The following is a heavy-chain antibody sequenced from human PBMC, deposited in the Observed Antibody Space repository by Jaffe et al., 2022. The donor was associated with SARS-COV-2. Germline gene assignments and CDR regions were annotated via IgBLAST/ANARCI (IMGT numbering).Heavy chain of an antibody. V-gene: IGHV4-34*01. D-gene: IGHD3-3*01. J-gene: IGHJ5*02. CDR2: INHSGST. CDR3: ARAPYDFWSGPNWFDP. Sequence: QVQLQQWGAGLLKPSETLSLTCAVYGGSFSGYYWSWIRQPPGKGLEWIGEINHSGSTNYNPSLKSRVTISVDTSKNQFSLKLSSVTAADTAVYYCARAPYDFWSGPNWFDPWGQGTLVTVSS. CDR1: GGSFSGYY.